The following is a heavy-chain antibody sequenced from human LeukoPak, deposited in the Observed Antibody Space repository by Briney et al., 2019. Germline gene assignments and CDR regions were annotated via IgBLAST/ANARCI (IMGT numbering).Heavy chain of an antibody. D-gene: IGHD3-10*01. Sequence: GASVKGSCKVSGYTLTALSMHWVRQAPGKGLEWMGGFDPENGETNYAQKFQGRVTMTADTSTDTAYMELSSLRSEDTVVYYCATVLYYSLDYWGQGTPVTVSS. CDR3: ATVLYYSLDY. J-gene: IGHJ4*02. CDR2: FDPENGET. V-gene: IGHV1-24*01. CDR1: GYTLTALS.